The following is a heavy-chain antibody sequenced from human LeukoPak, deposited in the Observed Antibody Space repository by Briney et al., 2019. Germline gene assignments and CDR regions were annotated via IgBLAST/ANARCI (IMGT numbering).Heavy chain of an antibody. D-gene: IGHD1-26*01. CDR1: GDSISSGDYY. V-gene: IGHV4-61*02. CDR2: ISSSGST. Sequence: SETLSLTCTVSGDSISSGDYYWSWIRQPAGKGLEWIGRISSSGSTNYNPSLKSRVTISVDTSKNQFSLKLSSVTAADTAVYYCASQGWEDAFDIWGQGTMVTVSS. CDR3: ASQGWEDAFDI. J-gene: IGHJ3*02.